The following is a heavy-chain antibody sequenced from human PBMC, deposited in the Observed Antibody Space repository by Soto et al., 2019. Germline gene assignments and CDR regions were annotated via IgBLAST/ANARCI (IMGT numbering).Heavy chain of an antibody. CDR3: AREGFGELLFLNWFDP. J-gene: IGHJ5*02. V-gene: IGHV4-30-2*01. CDR1: GGSINSGYYS. D-gene: IGHD3-10*01. CDR2: IYHTGTT. Sequence: SETLSLTCTVSGGSINSGYYSWTWIRQPPGKGLEWIGHIYHTGTTYYNPSLKSRVTISVDTSKNQFSLKLSSVTAADTAVYYCAREGFGELLFLNWFDPWGQGTLVTVSS.